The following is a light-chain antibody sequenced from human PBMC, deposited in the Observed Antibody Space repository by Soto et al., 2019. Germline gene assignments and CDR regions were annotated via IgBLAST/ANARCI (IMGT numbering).Light chain of an antibody. V-gene: IGLV2-14*01. Sequence: QSALTQPASVSGSPGQSITISCTGTSSDVGGYNYVSWYQQHPGKAPKLMIYEVSNRPSGVSDRFSGSKSDNTASLTIFGLQAEDEADYYCSSYTSSITLVVFGGGTKLTVL. CDR2: EVS. J-gene: IGLJ2*01. CDR1: SSDVGGYNY. CDR3: SSYTSSITLVV.